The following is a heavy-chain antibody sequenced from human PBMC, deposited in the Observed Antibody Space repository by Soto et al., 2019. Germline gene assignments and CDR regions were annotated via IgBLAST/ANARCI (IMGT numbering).Heavy chain of an antibody. V-gene: IGHV4-4*07. D-gene: IGHD3-10*01. Sequence: SETLSLTCTVSGGSISSYYWSWIRQPAGKGLEWIGRIYTSGSTNYNPSLKSRVTMSVDTSKNQFSLKLSSVTAADTAVYYCARDWNTMDRGFYYGMDVWGQGTTVTVSS. CDR1: GGSISSYY. CDR2: IYTSGST. CDR3: ARDWNTMDRGFYYGMDV. J-gene: IGHJ6*02.